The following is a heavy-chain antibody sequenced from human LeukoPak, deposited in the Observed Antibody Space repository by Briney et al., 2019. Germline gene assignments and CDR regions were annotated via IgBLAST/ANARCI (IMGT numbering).Heavy chain of an antibody. CDR3: ARDVVPAALNWYFDL. CDR1: GGSISSGDYY. Sequence: ASETLSLTXTVSGGSISSGDYYWSWIRQPPGKGLEWIGYIYYSGSTYYNPSLKSRVTISVDTSKNQFSLKLSSVTAADTAVYYCARDVVPAALNWYFDLWGRGALVTVSS. CDR2: IYYSGST. D-gene: IGHD2-2*01. J-gene: IGHJ2*01. V-gene: IGHV4-30-4*08.